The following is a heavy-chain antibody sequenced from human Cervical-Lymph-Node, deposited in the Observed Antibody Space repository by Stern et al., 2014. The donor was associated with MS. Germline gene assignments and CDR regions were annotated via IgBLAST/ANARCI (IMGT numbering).Heavy chain of an antibody. V-gene: IGHV3-30*18. CDR3: AKDTSSSPTRYNVYFFYYGMDV. CDR2: ISYDGSKK. D-gene: IGHD6-6*01. CDR1: GFTFSTHG. J-gene: IGHJ6*02. Sequence: VQLVESGGGVVQPGRSLRLSCAASGFTFSTHGMHWVRQAPGKGLEWVAVISYDGSKKYYADSVKGRFTISRDNSKNTLYLQMASLRAEDTAVYYCAKDTSSSPTRYNVYFFYYGMDVWGQGTTLTVSS.